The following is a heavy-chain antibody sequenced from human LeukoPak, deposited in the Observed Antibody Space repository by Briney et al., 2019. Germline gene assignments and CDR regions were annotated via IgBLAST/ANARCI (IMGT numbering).Heavy chain of an antibody. CDR1: GGSISSGGYY. CDR3: ARWESGYARLGIDY. V-gene: IGHV4-31*03. CDR2: IYYSGST. J-gene: IGHJ4*02. D-gene: IGHD5-12*01. Sequence: PSETLSLTCTVSGGSISSGGYYWSWIRQHPGKGLEWIGNIYYSGSTYYNPSLKSRVTISVDTSKNQFSLKLSSVTAADTAVYYCARWESGYARLGIDYWGQGTLVTVSS.